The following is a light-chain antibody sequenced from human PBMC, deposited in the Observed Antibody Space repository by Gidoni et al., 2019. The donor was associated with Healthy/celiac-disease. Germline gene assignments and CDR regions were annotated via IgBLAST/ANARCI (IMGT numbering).Light chain of an antibody. CDR1: QSVSSY. Sequence: EIVLPHSPATLSLSPGERATLSCRASQSVSSYLAWYQQKPGQAPRLLIYDASNRATGIPARFSGSGSGTDFTLTIRSLEPEDFAVYYCQQRSNWPPFTFGPGTKVDIK. CDR3: QQRSNWPPFT. V-gene: IGKV3-11*01. J-gene: IGKJ3*01. CDR2: DAS.